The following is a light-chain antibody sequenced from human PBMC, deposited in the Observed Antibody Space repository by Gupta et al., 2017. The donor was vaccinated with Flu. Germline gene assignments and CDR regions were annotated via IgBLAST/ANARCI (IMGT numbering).Light chain of an antibody. CDR1: SSYVGRYDY. Sequence: SVTISCTGASSYVGRYDYVSWYQQHPGTAPKHIVYEVSKRPSGVPDHFSGSKSGNTASLTVSGLQAEDEAEYYCSSYAGSNYYVFGTGTKITVL. CDR3: SSYAGSNYYV. CDR2: EVS. V-gene: IGLV2-8*01. J-gene: IGLJ1*01.